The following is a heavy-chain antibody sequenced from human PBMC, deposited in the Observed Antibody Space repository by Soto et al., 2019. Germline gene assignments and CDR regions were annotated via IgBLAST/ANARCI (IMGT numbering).Heavy chain of an antibody. CDR2: ISTDGSSA. D-gene: IGHD6-13*01. V-gene: IGHV3-74*01. CDR1: GFTFSSHW. J-gene: IGHJ4*02. CDR3: TREYTSSRYFDY. Sequence: GGSLRLSCAASGFTFSSHWMHWVRQTPGKGLVWVSRISTDGSSASYADSVKGRFTISRDNAKNTLYVQMNSLTAEDTAVYYCTREYTSSRYFDYWGQGALVTVSS.